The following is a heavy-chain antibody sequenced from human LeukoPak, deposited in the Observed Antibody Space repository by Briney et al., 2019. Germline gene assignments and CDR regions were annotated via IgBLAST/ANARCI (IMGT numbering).Heavy chain of an antibody. D-gene: IGHD5-18*01. J-gene: IGHJ4*02. CDR3: ARARGYSYGLGGDY. Sequence: GGSLRLSCAASGFTFSSYSMNWVRQAPGEGLEWVSYISYTSSTIYYADSVKGRFTISRDNAKNSLYLQMNSLRDEDTAVYYCARARGYSYGLGGDYWGQGTLVTVSS. CDR2: ISYTSSTI. CDR1: GFTFSSYS. V-gene: IGHV3-48*02.